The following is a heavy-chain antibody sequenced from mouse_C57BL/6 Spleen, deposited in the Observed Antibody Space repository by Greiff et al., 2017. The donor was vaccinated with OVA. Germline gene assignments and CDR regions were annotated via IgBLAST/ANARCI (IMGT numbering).Heavy chain of an antibody. Sequence: EVQVVESGGGLVQPGGSLSLSCAASGFTFTDYYMSWVRQPPGKALEWLGFIRNKANGYTTEYSASVKGRFTISRDNSQSILYLQMNALRAEDSATYYCARGGFITPVVDWYFDVWGTGTTVTVSS. V-gene: IGHV7-3*01. D-gene: IGHD1-1*01. CDR3: ARGGFITPVVDWYFDV. CDR2: IRNKANGYTT. CDR1: GFTFTDYY. J-gene: IGHJ1*03.